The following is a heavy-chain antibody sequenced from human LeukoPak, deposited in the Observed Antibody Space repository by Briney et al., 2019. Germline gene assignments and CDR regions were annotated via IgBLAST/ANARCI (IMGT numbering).Heavy chain of an antibody. Sequence: SETLSLTCAVYGGSFSGYYWSWIRQPPGKRLEWIGEINHSGSTNYNLSLKSRVTISVDTSKNQFSLKLSSVTAADTAVYYCARVGRVTGTTLGWFDPWGQGTLVTVSS. J-gene: IGHJ5*02. D-gene: IGHD1-20*01. CDR1: GGSFSGYY. CDR2: INHSGST. CDR3: ARVGRVTGTTLGWFDP. V-gene: IGHV4-34*01.